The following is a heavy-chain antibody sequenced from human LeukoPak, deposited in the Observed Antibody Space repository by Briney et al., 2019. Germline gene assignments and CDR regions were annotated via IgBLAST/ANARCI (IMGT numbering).Heavy chain of an antibody. V-gene: IGHV3-53*01. CDR2: IYSGGST. CDR1: GLTFSSNH. D-gene: IGHD2-15*01. Sequence: GGSLRLSCAASGLTFSSNHMSWVRQAPGKGLEGVSVIYSGGSTYYADSVKGRFTISRDNSKNTLYLQMNSLRAEDTAVYYCASGYCSGGSCYSVYFQHWGQGTLVTVSS. CDR3: ASGYCSGGSCYSVYFQH. J-gene: IGHJ1*01.